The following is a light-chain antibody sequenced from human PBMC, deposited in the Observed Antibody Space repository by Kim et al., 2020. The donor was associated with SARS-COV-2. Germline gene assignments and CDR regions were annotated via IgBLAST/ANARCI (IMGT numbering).Light chain of an antibody. J-gene: IGKJ1*01. CDR2: GAS. CDR1: QNINTW. CDR3: QHYYGNSRT. V-gene: IGKV1-5*01. Sequence: ATVGDRVTISCRASQNINTWLAWYHLTPGKAPKLLIYGASNLQTGVPSRFSGSGSGTEFTLTLSGLQPDDFATYYCQHYYGNSRTFGQGTKVDIK.